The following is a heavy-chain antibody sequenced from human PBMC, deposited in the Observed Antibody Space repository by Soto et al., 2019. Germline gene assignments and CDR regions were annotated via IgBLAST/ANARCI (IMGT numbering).Heavy chain of an antibody. CDR3: ARRPITLTNNWFDP. V-gene: IGHV3-23*01. Sequence: GRSLRLSWVASGFTFSSYGMSWVRQSPGKGLEWVSGISGSGGSTYYADSVKGQVTISADKSISTAYLQLSSLKASDTAMYYCARRPITLTNNWFDPWRQGTLVTVSS. D-gene: IGHD3-10*01. CDR2: ISGSGGST. CDR1: GFTFSSYG. J-gene: IGHJ5*02.